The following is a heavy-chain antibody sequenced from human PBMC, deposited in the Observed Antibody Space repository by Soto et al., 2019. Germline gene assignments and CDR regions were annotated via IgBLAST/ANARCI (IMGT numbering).Heavy chain of an antibody. Sequence: GGSLRLSCAASGFTFSSYAMSWVRQAPGKGLEWVSAISGSGGSTYYADSVKGRFTISRDNSKNTLYLQMNSLGAEDTAVYYCAKAPPRYNWNDDILSAGYFDYWGQGTLVTVSS. CDR3: AKAPPRYNWNDDILSAGYFDY. CDR2: ISGSGGST. J-gene: IGHJ4*02. V-gene: IGHV3-23*01. D-gene: IGHD1-20*01. CDR1: GFTFSSYA.